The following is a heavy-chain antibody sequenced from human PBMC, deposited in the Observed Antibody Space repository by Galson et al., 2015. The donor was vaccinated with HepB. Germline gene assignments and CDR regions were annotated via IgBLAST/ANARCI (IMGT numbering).Heavy chain of an antibody. CDR1: GFTFSDCY. D-gene: IGHD3-3*01. CDR2: ISTYANTI. J-gene: IGHJ4*02. V-gene: IGHV3-11*01. Sequence: SLRLSCAASGFTFSDCYMSWIRQAPGKGLEWVSYISTYANTIYYADSVKGRFTISRDNARNSLYLQMNSLRAEDTAVYYCARGYEAFDYWGQGTLVTVSS. CDR3: ARGYEAFDY.